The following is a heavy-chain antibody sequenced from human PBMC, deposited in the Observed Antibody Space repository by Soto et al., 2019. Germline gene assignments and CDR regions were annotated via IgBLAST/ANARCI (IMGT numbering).Heavy chain of an antibody. Sequence: GASVKVSCKASGGPFSSYAISWVRQAPGQGLEWMGGIIPIFGTANYAQKFQGRVTITADESTSTAYMERSSLRSEDTAVYYCARGNFRIAAAGTGDYYYYYGMDVWGQGTTVTVSS. CDR1: GGPFSSYA. D-gene: IGHD6-13*01. CDR2: IIPIFGTA. CDR3: ARGNFRIAAAGTGDYYYYYGMDV. J-gene: IGHJ6*02. V-gene: IGHV1-69*13.